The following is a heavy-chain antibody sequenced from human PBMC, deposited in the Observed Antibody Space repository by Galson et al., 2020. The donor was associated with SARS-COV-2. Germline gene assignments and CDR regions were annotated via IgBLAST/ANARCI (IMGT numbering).Heavy chain of an antibody. Sequence: GGSLRLSCAASGFTFSSYAMHWVRQAPGKGLEWVAVISYDGSNKYYADSVKGRFTISRDNSKNTLYLQMNSLRAEDTAVYYCARPGSGSYHGNFDYWGQGTLVTVSS. CDR3: ARPGSGSYHGNFDY. D-gene: IGHD1-26*01. CDR2: ISYDGSNK. J-gene: IGHJ4*02. CDR1: GFTFSSYA. V-gene: IGHV3-30-3*01.